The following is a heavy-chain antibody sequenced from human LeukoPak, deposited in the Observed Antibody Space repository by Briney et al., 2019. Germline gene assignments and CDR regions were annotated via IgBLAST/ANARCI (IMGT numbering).Heavy chain of an antibody. CDR2: IYYSGRN. Sequence: SETLSLTCTVSGGSISSYCWSWIRQPPGKGLECIGYIYYSGRNNYNPSLKSRVTISVGTSKNQFSLKLSSVAAADTAVYYCAREKWTFDYWGQGTLVTVSS. CDR1: GGSISSYC. V-gene: IGHV4-59*01. J-gene: IGHJ4*02. D-gene: IGHD1-26*01. CDR3: AREKWTFDY.